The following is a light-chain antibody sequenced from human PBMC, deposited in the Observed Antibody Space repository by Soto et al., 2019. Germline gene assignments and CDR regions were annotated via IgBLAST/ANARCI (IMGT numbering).Light chain of an antibody. V-gene: IGKV3-15*01. J-gene: IGKJ1*01. CDR3: QQFNKWPRT. CDR1: QSVSSN. CDR2: GAS. Sequence: EIVFTQSPGTLSLSPGERATLSCRASQSVSSNYITWYQQKPGQAPRRLIYGASTRATGIPGRFSGSGSGTEFTLTISSLQSEDFAIYYCQQFNKWPRTFGQGTKVDIK.